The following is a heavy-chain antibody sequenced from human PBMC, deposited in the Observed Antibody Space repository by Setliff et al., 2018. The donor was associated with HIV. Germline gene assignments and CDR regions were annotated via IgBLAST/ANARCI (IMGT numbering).Heavy chain of an antibody. CDR2: ISASGNT. Sequence: SETLSLTCNVSGPPIAIGSYYWTWIRQPAGRGLEWIGHISASGNTKYSPTLQSRVTLSVNPSNNQFSLNLTSVTAADTAVYYCARRKSGSSYRFFNYWGLGSLVTVSS. CDR1: GPPIAIGSYY. D-gene: IGHD3-16*02. V-gene: IGHV4-61*09. J-gene: IGHJ4*02. CDR3: ARRKSGSSYRFFNY.